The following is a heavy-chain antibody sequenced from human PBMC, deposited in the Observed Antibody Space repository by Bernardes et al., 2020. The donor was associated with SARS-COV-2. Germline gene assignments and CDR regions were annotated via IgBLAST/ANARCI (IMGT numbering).Heavy chain of an antibody. Sequence: GGSLRLSCAASGFTFSNFGMSWVRQAPGKGLEWMSTISGSGEGTHYADSVKGRFTISRDNAKNSLYLQMNSLRAEDTAVYFCARESDWNYVFDYWGQGTLVTVSS. V-gene: IGHV3-21*01. CDR2: ISGSGEGT. D-gene: IGHD1-7*01. CDR1: GFTFSNFG. J-gene: IGHJ4*02. CDR3: ARESDWNYVFDY.